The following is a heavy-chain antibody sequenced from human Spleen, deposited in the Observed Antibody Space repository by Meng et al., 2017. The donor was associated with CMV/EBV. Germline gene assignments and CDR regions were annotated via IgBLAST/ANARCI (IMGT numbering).Heavy chain of an antibody. V-gene: IGHV4-59*01. J-gene: IGHJ4*02. D-gene: IGHD3-3*01. Sequence: GDSISSYYWSWIRQPPGKGLEWIGYIYYSGSTNYNPSLKSRVTISVDTSKNQFSLKLSSVTAADTAVYYCARAHYDFWSSPSYYFDYWGQGTLVTVSS. CDR1: GDSISSYY. CDR3: ARAHYDFWSSPSYYFDY. CDR2: IYYSGST.